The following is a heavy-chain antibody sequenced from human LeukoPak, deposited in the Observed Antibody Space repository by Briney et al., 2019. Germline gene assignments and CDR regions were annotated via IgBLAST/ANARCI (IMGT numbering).Heavy chain of an antibody. Sequence: NPSETLSLTCTVSGVSISSHYWTWIRQSPGTGLEWIGYISYTGSTNYNPSLKSRLTISKDMSKNQFSLKLTSVTAADTAVYYCARQYCSGGSCYWDDYWGQGTLSPSPQ. CDR1: GVSISSHY. V-gene: IGHV4-59*11. D-gene: IGHD2-15*01. CDR3: ARQYCSGGSCYWDDY. CDR2: ISYTGST. J-gene: IGHJ4*02.